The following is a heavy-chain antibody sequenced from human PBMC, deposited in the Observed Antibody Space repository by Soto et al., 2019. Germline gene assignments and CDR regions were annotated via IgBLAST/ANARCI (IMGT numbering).Heavy chain of an antibody. J-gene: IGHJ5*01. CDR3: ARVTFTPNWFDS. D-gene: IGHD3-3*02. CDR2: VYYRGSI. V-gene: IGHV4-30-4*01. CDR1: GDSISSPDYY. Sequence: SETLSLTCTFSGDSISSPDYYWSWIRLAPGKGLELIGYVYYRGSIYYTPSFESRVSISVDTSKNQFSLRLTSVTAADSAMYFCARVTFTPNWFDSWGQGILVTVSS.